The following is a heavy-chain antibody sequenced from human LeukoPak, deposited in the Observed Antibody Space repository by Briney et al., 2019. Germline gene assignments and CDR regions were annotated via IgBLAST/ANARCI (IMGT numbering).Heavy chain of an antibody. CDR1: GFTFSSCR. Sequence: GGSLRLSCAASGFTFSSCRMSWVRQAPGKGLEWVANIKQDGREKYYVDSVKGRFTISRDNAKNSLYLQMNSLRAEDTAVYYCARVGGRERQWLVNYFDYWGQGNLVTVSS. J-gene: IGHJ4*02. CDR3: ARVGGRERQWLVNYFDY. V-gene: IGHV3-7*05. CDR2: IKQDGREK. D-gene: IGHD6-19*01.